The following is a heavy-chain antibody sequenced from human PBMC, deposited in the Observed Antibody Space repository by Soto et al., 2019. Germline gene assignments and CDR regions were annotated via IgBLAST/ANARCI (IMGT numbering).Heavy chain of an antibody. Sequence: GWSXRLSGSSSVFTFIIYCIHVFGQAPGKGLVWVSRINSDGSSTSYADSVKGRFTISRDNAKNTLYLQMNSLRAEDTDVYSCPSLNSTFDTCGQGTPV. V-gene: IGHV3-74*01. CDR1: VFTFIIYC. CDR2: INSDGSST. CDR3: PSLNSTFDT. J-gene: IGHJ5*02.